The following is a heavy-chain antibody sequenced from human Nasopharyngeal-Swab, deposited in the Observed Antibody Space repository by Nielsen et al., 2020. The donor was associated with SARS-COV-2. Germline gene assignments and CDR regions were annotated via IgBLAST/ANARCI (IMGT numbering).Heavy chain of an antibody. CDR1: GFTSSTSS. D-gene: IGHD3-16*02. CDR2: LGTAGDT. J-gene: IGHJ4*02. Sequence: GGSLRLSCIASGFTSSTSSLTWLRQPPGKGLQWVSTLGTAGDTYYADSVKGHFTISRDNSKNTLYLQMNSLRAEDTAVYYCAKKTVGTYPFDYWGQGTLVTLSS. CDR3: AKKTVGTYPFDY. V-gene: IGHV3-23*01.